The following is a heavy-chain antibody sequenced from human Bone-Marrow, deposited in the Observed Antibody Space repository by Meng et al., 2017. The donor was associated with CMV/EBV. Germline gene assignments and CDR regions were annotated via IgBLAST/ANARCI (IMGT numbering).Heavy chain of an antibody. CDR1: GSSRGNGGYY. CDR3: ATAGYSHPGY. D-gene: IGHD5-18*01. Sequence: TCTVTGSSRGNGGYYWSWIRQHQGKGRECMGTIYYTGSTHYHPSCKSRIFISLDTSNNQSSLTMSSVTAADTAVYYCATAGYSHPGYWGQGTLVTVSS. J-gene: IGHJ4*02. CDR2: IYYTGST. V-gene: IGHV4-31*03.